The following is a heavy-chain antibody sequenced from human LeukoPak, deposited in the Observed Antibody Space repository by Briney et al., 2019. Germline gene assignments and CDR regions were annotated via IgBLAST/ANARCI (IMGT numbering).Heavy chain of an antibody. CDR3: ARDGVVRGVIHYYYYYMDV. Sequence: GASVKVSCKASGGTFSSYAISWVRQAPGQGLEWMGGIIPIFGTANYAQKFQGRVTITADKSTSTAHMELSSLRSEDTAVYYCARDGVVRGVIHYYYYYMDVWGKGTTVTVSS. D-gene: IGHD3-10*01. J-gene: IGHJ6*03. CDR1: GGTFSSYA. V-gene: IGHV1-69*06. CDR2: IIPIFGTA.